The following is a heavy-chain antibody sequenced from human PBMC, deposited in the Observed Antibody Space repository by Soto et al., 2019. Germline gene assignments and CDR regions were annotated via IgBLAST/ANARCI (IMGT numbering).Heavy chain of an antibody. CDR2: IYHSGST. D-gene: IGHD6-13*01. Sequence: PSETLSLTCAVSGGSISSSNWWSWVRQPPGKGLEWIGEIYHSGSTNYNPSLKSRVTISVDKSKNQFSLKLSSVTAADTAVYYCASRDQYRSTWDFDYWGQGTLVTVSS. J-gene: IGHJ4*02. CDR3: ASRDQYRSTWDFDY. V-gene: IGHV4-4*02. CDR1: GGSISSSNW.